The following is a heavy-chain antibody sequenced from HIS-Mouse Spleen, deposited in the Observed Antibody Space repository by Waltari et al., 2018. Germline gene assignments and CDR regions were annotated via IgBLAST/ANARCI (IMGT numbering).Heavy chain of an antibody. CDR3: ARDYGDNWFDP. J-gene: IGHJ5*02. D-gene: IGHD4-17*01. CDR1: GDSISSSSYY. V-gene: IGHV4-39*07. CDR2: IYYSGST. Sequence: QLQLQESGPGLVKPSETLSLTCTVSGDSISSSSYYWGWIRQPPGKGLEWIGSIYYSGSTYYNPSLKSRVTISVDTSKNQFSLKLSSVTAADTAVYYCARDYGDNWFDPWGQGTLVTVSS.